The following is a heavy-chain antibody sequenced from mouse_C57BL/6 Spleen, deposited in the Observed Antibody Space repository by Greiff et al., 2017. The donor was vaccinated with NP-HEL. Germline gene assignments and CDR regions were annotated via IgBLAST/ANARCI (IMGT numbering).Heavy chain of an antibody. J-gene: IGHJ3*01. CDR3: TGYYYGSSHVFAY. Sequence: VQLQESGAELVRPGASVTLSCKASGYTFTDYEMHWVKQTPVHGLEWIGAIDPETGGTAYNQKFKGKAILTADKSSSTAYMELRSLTSEDSAVYYCTGYYYGSSHVFAYWGQGTLVTVSA. CDR1: GYTFTDYE. V-gene: IGHV1-15*01. D-gene: IGHD1-1*01. CDR2: IDPETGGT.